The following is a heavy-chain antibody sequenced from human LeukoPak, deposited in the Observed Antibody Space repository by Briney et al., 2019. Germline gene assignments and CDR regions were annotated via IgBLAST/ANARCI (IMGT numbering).Heavy chain of an antibody. V-gene: IGHV3-21*01. CDR1: GFTFSSYS. J-gene: IGHJ4*02. CDR3: ARDFNGGRGITIFVAYKNYFDY. Sequence: NPGGSLRLSCAASGFTFSSYSMNWVRPAPGKGLEGVSSISSSSSYIYYADSVKGRFTISRDNAKNSLYLQMNSLRAEDTAVYYCARDFNGGRGITIFVAYKNYFDYWGQGTLVTVSS. CDR2: ISSSSSYI. D-gene: IGHD3-3*01.